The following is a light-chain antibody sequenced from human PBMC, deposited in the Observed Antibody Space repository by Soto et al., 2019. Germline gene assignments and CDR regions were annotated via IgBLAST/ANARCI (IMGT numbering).Light chain of an antibody. CDR3: CSYAGSYTPSDV. Sequence: QAVVTQPRSVSGSPGQSVTISCTGTSSDVGGYNYVSWYQQHPGKAPKLMIYDVSKRPSGVPDRFSGSKSGNTASLTISGLQAEDEADYYCCSYAGSYTPSDVFGTGTKVTVL. V-gene: IGLV2-11*01. CDR1: SSDVGGYNY. CDR2: DVS. J-gene: IGLJ1*01.